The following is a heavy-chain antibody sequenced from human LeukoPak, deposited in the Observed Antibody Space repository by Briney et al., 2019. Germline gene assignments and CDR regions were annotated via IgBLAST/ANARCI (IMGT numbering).Heavy chain of an antibody. CDR3: ARGGKIALAGTRSPQYFQH. Sequence: PGGSLRLSCAASGFTFSSYAMNWVRQAPGKGLEWVSAISDSGGSTYYGDSVKGRFTISRDNSKNTLYLQMNSLRAEDTAVYYCARGGKIALAGTRSPQYFQHWGQGTLVTVSS. J-gene: IGHJ1*01. CDR1: GFTFSSYA. V-gene: IGHV3-23*01. CDR2: ISDSGGST. D-gene: IGHD6-19*01.